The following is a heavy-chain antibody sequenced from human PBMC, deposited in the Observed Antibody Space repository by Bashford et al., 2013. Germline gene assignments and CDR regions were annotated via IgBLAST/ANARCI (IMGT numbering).Heavy chain of an antibody. J-gene: IGHJ4*03. Sequence: SQTLSLTCAISGDSVSSNSVAWNWIRQSPSRGLEWLGKTYYRSKWYNDYAVSVKSRISINPDTSKNQFSLQLNSVTPEDTAVYYCARHVWDRITAEYYFDYWGQGTTVTVSS. CDR2: TYYRSKWYN. V-gene: IGHV6-1*01. CDR3: ARHVWDRITAEYYFDY. CDR1: GDSVSSNSVA. D-gene: IGHD3-16*01.